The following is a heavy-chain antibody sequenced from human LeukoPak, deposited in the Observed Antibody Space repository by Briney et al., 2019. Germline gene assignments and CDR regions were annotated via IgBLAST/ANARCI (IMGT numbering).Heavy chain of an antibody. CDR1: GGTFSSYA. J-gene: IGHJ4*02. Sequence: SVKASCKASGGTFSSYAISWVRQAPGQGLEWMGRIIPILGIANYAQKFQGRVTITADKSTSTAYMELSSLRSEDTAVYYCARDRQDSSSWYSDYWGQGTLVTVSS. D-gene: IGHD6-13*01. CDR3: ARDRQDSSSWYSDY. CDR2: IIPILGIA. V-gene: IGHV1-69*04.